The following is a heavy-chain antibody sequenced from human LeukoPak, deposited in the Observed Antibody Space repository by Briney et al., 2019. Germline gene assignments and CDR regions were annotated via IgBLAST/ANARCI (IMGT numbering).Heavy chain of an antibody. Sequence: SETLPLTCTVSGGSISSYYWSWVRQPAGKGLEWIGRIYPSGSTNYNPSLKSRVTMSVDTSKNQFSLNLSSVTAADTAVYYCAREGYCSSTSCYFPFGIWGQGTMVTVSS. V-gene: IGHV4-4*07. D-gene: IGHD2-2*01. CDR1: GGSISSYY. CDR2: IYPSGST. J-gene: IGHJ3*02. CDR3: AREGYCSSTSCYFPFGI.